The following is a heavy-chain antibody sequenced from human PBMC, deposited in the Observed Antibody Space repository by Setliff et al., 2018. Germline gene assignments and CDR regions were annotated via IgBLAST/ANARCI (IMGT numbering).Heavy chain of an antibody. CDR1: GGAFSGYS. V-gene: IGHV4-34*12. CDR3: ARSFSRREKFLLDY. J-gene: IGHJ4*02. CDR2: IIHSGSN. Sequence: SETLSLTCAVYGGAFSGYSMNWVRQLQGKRLEWIGEIIHSGSNNYNTSLKNRVTISMDTSKNQFSLKVSSVTAADTAVYYCARSFSRREKFLLDYWGQGALVTVSS.